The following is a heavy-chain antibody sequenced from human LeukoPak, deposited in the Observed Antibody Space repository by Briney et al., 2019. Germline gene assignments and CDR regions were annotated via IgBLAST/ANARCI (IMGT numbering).Heavy chain of an antibody. J-gene: IGHJ4*02. V-gene: IGHV4-31*03. D-gene: IGHD3-10*01. Sequence: SETLSLTCTVSGGSISSGSFYWTWIRQHPGKGLEWIGYIYYSGTTYYNPSLKSRITISLDTSKNQFSLKLNSVTAADTAVYYCARSTMVRGVITYYFDYWGQGTLVTVSS. CDR2: IYYSGTT. CDR1: GGSISSGSFY. CDR3: ARSTMVRGVITYYFDY.